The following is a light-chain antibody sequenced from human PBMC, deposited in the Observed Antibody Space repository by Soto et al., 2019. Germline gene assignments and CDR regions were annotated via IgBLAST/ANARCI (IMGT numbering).Light chain of an antibody. CDR1: QSVSSSF. Sequence: EIVLTQSPDTLSLSPGERATLSCRASQSVSSSFLAWYHQQPGQAPRLLIYRASSRATGIPDRFSGSGSGTYFTITISRLEHEDVAVYYWQQYESSPLTFGGGTKVEIK. CDR3: QQYESSPLT. V-gene: IGKV3-20*01. J-gene: IGKJ4*01. CDR2: RAS.